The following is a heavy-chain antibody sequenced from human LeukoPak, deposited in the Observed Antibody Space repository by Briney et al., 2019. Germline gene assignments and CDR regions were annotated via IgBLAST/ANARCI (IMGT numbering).Heavy chain of an antibody. J-gene: IGHJ1*01. D-gene: IGHD3-22*01. CDR2: FDPEDGET. V-gene: IGHV1-24*01. CDR1: GYTLTELS. CDR3: APPPAGRITRIGPESFQN. Sequence: ASVKVSCKVSGYTLTELSMHWVRQAPGKGLEWMGGFDPEDGETIYAQKFQGRVTMTEDTSTDTAYMELSSLRSEDTAVYYCAPPPAGRITRIGPESFQNWGQGTLVTVSS.